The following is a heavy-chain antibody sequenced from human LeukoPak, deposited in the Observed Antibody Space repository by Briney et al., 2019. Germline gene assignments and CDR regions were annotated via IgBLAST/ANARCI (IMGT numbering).Heavy chain of an antibody. J-gene: IGHJ4*02. Sequence: SQTLSLTCTVSGGSISSGGYYWSWILQHPGKGLEWIGYIYYSGSTYYNPSLKSRVTISVDTSKNQFSLKLSSVTAADTAVYYCARTDSSGYPFDYWGQGTLVTVSS. CDR1: GGSISSGGYY. D-gene: IGHD3-22*01. CDR2: IYYSGST. V-gene: IGHV4-31*03. CDR3: ARTDSSGYPFDY.